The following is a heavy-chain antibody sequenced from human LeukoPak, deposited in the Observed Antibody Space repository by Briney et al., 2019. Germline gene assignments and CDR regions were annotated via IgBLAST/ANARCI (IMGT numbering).Heavy chain of an antibody. CDR2: IKQDGSEK. CDR3: ARYCSGGSCTYYYYGMDV. Sequence: GGSLRLSCAASGFTVSSYWISWVRQAPGKGLEWVANIKQDGSEKYYVDSVKGRFTISRDNAKNSLYLQMNSLRAEDTAVYYCARYCSGGSCTYYYYGMDVWGKGTTVTVSS. CDR1: GFTVSSYW. V-gene: IGHV3-7*03. D-gene: IGHD2-15*01. J-gene: IGHJ6*04.